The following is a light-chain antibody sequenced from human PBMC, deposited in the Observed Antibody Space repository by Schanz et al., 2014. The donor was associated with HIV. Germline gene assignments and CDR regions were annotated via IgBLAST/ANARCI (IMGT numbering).Light chain of an antibody. Sequence: QSALTQPPSASGSPGQSVTISCTGTSSDVGGYNYVSWYQQHPGKAPKIMIYEVSKRPSGVPDRFSGSKSGNTASLTVSGLQAEDEADYYCSSYAGRYNYFVFGTGTKLTVL. CDR1: SSDVGGYNY. V-gene: IGLV2-8*01. CDR2: EVS. J-gene: IGLJ1*01. CDR3: SSYAGRYNYFV.